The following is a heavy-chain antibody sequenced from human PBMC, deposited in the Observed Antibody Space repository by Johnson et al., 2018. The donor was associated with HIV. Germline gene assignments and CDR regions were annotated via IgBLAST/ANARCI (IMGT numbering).Heavy chain of an antibody. CDR3: ARRARDTSTWLGGSLNAFDI. CDR2: ISWNSGSI. D-gene: IGHD6-13*01. J-gene: IGHJ3*02. V-gene: IGHV3-9*01. CDR1: GFTFDDYA. Sequence: VRLVESGGGLVQPGGSLRLSCAASGFTFDDYAMHWVRQAPGKGLEWVSGISWNSGSIRYADSVKGRFTISRDNAKNSLYLQMNSLRAEDTALYYCARRARDTSTWLGGSLNAFDIWGQGTMVTVSS.